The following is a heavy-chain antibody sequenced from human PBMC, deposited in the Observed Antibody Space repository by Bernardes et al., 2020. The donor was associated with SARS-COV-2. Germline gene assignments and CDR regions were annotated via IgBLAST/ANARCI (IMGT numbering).Heavy chain of an antibody. CDR3: ARDGYYNWNDVSAFDI. CDR2: IYYSGST. Sequence: EGLSLTCTVSGGSISSYYWSWIRQPPGKGLEWIGYIYYSGSTNYNPSLKSRVTISVDTSKNQFSLKLSSVTAADTAVYYCARDGYYNWNDVSAFDIWGQGTMVTVSS. CDR1: GGSISSYY. D-gene: IGHD1-20*01. V-gene: IGHV4-59*01. J-gene: IGHJ3*02.